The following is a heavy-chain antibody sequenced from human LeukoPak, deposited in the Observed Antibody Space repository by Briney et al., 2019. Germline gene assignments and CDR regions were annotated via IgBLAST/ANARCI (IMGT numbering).Heavy chain of an antibody. CDR1: GFTFSSYT. CDR3: ARVREQYRDC. D-gene: IGHD1-26*01. Sequence: TGESLRLSCAASGFTFSSYTMSWVRQAPGKGLEWVSSITSSSNYKFYADSVKGRFTISRDNAKNSLFLQMNSLRAEDTAMYYCARVREQYRDCWGQGTLVTVSS. J-gene: IGHJ4*02. CDR2: ITSSSNYK. V-gene: IGHV3-21*01.